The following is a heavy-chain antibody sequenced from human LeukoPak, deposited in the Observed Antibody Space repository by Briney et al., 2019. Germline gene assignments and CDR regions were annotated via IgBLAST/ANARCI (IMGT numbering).Heavy chain of an antibody. Sequence: GGSLRLSCAASGFTFSSYGMHWVRQAPGKGLEWVAVISYDGSNKYYADSVKGRFTISRDNSKNTLYLQMNSLRAEDTAVYYCAKDLGFLATISNFDYWGQGTLATVSS. D-gene: IGHD5-24*01. CDR2: ISYDGSNK. CDR3: AKDLGFLATISNFDY. V-gene: IGHV3-30*18. CDR1: GFTFSSYG. J-gene: IGHJ4*02.